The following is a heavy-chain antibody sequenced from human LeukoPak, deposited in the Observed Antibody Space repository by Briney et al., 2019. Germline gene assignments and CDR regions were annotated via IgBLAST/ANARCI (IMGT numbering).Heavy chain of an antibody. J-gene: IGHJ4*02. CDR3: ARECQWLVGCHYFDY. Sequence: ASVKVSCKASGYTFTSYDINWVRQATGQGLEWMGWMNPNSGNTGYAQKFQGRVTITRNTSISTAYVELSSLRSEDTAVYYCARECQWLVGCHYFDYWGQGTLVTVSS. V-gene: IGHV1-8*03. CDR2: MNPNSGNT. CDR1: GYTFTSYD. D-gene: IGHD6-19*01.